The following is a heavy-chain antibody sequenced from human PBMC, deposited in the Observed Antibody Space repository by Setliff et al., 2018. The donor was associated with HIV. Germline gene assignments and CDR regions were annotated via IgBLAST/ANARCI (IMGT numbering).Heavy chain of an antibody. CDR3: ARHRDPPGTSWIYYYYYMDL. J-gene: IGHJ6*03. Sequence: SETMSLTCTVYGASTSNSNSYWGWIRKPPGKRLEWLGRIYSSRSPSYNPSLSSRLTISVDTSKNHVSRRLSSVTAAYTGVYYCARHRDPPGTSWIYYYYYMDLWGAGTTVTVSS. CDR2: IYSSRSP. CDR1: GASTSNSNSY. V-gene: IGHV4-39*01. D-gene: IGHD6-13*01.